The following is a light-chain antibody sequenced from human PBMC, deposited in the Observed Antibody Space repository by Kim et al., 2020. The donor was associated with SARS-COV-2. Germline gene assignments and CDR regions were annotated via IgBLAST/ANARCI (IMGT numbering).Light chain of an antibody. CDR1: QSSSSW. J-gene: IGKJ2*01. CDR3: QQYNGL. CDR2: KAS. V-gene: IGKV1-5*03. Sequence: TLSATGGDNVTITCRASQSSSSWVAWYQQKPGKAPKLLIYKASSLESGVPSRFSGSGSGTEFTLTISSLQPDDFATYYCQQYNGLFGQGTKLGI.